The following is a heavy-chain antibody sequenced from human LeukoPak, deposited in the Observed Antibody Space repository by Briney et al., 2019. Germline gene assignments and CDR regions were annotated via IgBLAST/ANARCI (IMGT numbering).Heavy chain of an antibody. CDR3: AKDLDYTTYGYYFDY. V-gene: IGHV3-23*01. J-gene: IGHJ4*02. D-gene: IGHD4-11*01. CDR1: GLTLSLFA. Sequence: GGSLRLSCTASGLTLSLFAMISAPHAPGKGRECVSGIGAGGTFTYCADSVKGRFTISRDDSRNTLYLQMNSRRADDTAVYYCAKDLDYTTYGYYFDYWGQGTLVTVSS. CDR2: IGAGGTFT.